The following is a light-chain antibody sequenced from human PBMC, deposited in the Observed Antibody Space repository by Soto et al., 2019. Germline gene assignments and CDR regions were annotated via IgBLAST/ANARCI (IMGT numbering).Light chain of an antibody. V-gene: IGKV1D-12*01. CDR1: QDISIW. Sequence: DIQMTQSPSSVSASVGDRVTITCRASQDISIWLAWYPQKPGKAPNLLISAASTLQSGVPSRFRGSGSGTDFTLTINTLQPVDFATYFCQQANSFPLTFGGGTK. CDR2: AAS. J-gene: IGKJ4*01. CDR3: QQANSFPLT.